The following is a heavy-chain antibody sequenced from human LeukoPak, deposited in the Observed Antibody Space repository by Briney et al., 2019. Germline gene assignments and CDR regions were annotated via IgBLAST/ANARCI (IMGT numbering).Heavy chain of an antibody. CDR1: GYTFTSYD. Sequence: ASVKVSCKASGYTFTSYDINWARQATGQGLEWMGWMNPNSGNTGYAQKFQGRVTMTRNTSISTAYMELSSLRSEDTAVYYCATVYSSGWYYTDAFDIWGQGTMVTVSS. V-gene: IGHV1-8*01. J-gene: IGHJ3*02. CDR2: MNPNSGNT. CDR3: ATVYSSGWYYTDAFDI. D-gene: IGHD6-19*01.